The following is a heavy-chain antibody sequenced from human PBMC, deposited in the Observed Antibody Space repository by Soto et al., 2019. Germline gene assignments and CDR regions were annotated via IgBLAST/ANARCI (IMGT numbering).Heavy chain of an antibody. CDR2: ISAYNGNT. J-gene: IGHJ5*02. V-gene: IGHV1-18*04. CDR1: GYTFTSYG. Sequence: ASVEVTCKESGYTFTSYGISWVRQAPGQGLELMGWISAYNGNTNYAQKLQGRVTMTTDTSTSTAYMELRSLRSDDTAVYYCARVHSTYYPNWFDPWGQGTLVTVAS. CDR3: ARVHSTYYPNWFDP. D-gene: IGHD3-22*01.